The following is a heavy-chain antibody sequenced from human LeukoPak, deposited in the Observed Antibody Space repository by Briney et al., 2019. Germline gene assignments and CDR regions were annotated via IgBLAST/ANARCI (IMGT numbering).Heavy chain of an antibody. Sequence: HAGGSLRLSCAASGFTFDDYTMHWVRQAPGKGLEWVSLMSWDGGSTYYADSVKGRFTFSRDNSKNSLYLQMNSLRAEDSALYYCAKGGKGDGNPYYYFYYMDVWGIRTTVTVSS. CDR3: AKGGKGDGNPYYYFYYMDV. CDR2: MSWDGGST. CDR1: GFTFDDYT. J-gene: IGHJ6*03. V-gene: IGHV3-43D*04. D-gene: IGHD4-23*01.